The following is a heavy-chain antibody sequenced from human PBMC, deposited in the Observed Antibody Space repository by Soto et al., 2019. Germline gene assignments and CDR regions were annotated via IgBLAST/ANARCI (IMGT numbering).Heavy chain of an antibody. CDR2: IYWDDDK. CDR3: VQIPNYYQYDWFAP. J-gene: IGHJ5*02. D-gene: IGHD3-16*01. V-gene: IGHV2-5*02. Sequence: QITLKESGPTLVKPTQTLTLTCTFSGFSLTTRGVGVSWIRQPPGKALECLTLIYWDDDKRYSPSLQSRLSITKDTSKNQVVLTMTNVDPVDTATYYCVQIPNYYQYDWFAPWGQGTLVSVSS. CDR1: GFSLTTRGVG.